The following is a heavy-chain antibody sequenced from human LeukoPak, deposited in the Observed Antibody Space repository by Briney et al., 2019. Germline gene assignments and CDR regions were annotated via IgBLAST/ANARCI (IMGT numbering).Heavy chain of an antibody. D-gene: IGHD6-13*01. J-gene: IGHJ5*02. Sequence: EASVKVSCKASGYTFTSYDINWVRQATGQGLEWMGWMNPNSGNTGYAQKFQGRVTMTTDTSTSTAYMELRSLRSDDTAVYYCARDEIQISSKLVPGGPWGQGTLVTVSS. V-gene: IGHV1-8*01. CDR1: GYTFTSYD. CDR3: ARDEIQISSKLVPGGP. CDR2: MNPNSGNT.